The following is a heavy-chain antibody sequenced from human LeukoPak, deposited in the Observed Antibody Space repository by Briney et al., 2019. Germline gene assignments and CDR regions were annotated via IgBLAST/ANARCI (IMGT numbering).Heavy chain of an antibody. CDR3: AKGSYYDSSGSFYFDY. Sequence: GGSLRLSCAVSGFPFSSYAMSWVRQAPGKGLEWVSGISGSGDNTYYADSVKGRFTISRDNSKNTLYVQVNSLGTEDTAAYYCAKGSYYDSSGSFYFDYWGQGTLVTVSS. CDR2: ISGSGDNT. V-gene: IGHV3-23*01. J-gene: IGHJ4*02. D-gene: IGHD3-22*01. CDR1: GFPFSSYA.